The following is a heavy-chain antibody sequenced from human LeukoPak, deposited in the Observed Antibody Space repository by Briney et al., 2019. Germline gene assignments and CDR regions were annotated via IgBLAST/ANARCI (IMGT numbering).Heavy chain of an antibody. J-gene: IGHJ6*03. CDR1: GFIFNLYG. CDR2: IRFDESNE. D-gene: IGHD1-26*01. V-gene: IGHV3-30*02. Sequence: GGSLRLSCAPSGFIFNLYGMHWVRQAPGKGLEWVAFIRFDESNEYYADSVKGRFTISRDNAKNTLYIQMNSLRREDTAVYYCAKDRGVGAKGYYYMDVWGKGTTVTVSS. CDR3: AKDRGVGAKGYYYMDV.